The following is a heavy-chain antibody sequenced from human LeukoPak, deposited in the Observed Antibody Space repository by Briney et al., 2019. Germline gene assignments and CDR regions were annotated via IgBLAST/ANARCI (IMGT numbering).Heavy chain of an antibody. V-gene: IGHV1-2*04. D-gene: IGHD3-10*01. Sequence: GASVKVSCKASGYTFTGYYMHWVRQAPGQGLEWMGWINPNSGGTNYAQKFQGWVTMTRDTSISTAYMELSRLRSDDTAVYYCARSPSSMVLDYWGQGTLVIVSS. CDR1: GYTFTGYY. CDR3: ARSPSSMVLDY. J-gene: IGHJ4*02. CDR2: INPNSGGT.